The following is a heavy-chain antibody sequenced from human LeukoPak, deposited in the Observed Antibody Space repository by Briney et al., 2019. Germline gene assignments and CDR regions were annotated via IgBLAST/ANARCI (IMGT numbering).Heavy chain of an antibody. CDR2: ISYDGNNK. CDR1: GFTFSSYW. Sequence: GGSLRLSCAASGFTFSSYWMSWVRQAPGKGLEWVAVISYDGNNKYYADSVKGRFTIARDNSKDTLYLQMNSLRAEDTAVYYCARAVGQLWIFDYWGQGTLVTVSS. J-gene: IGHJ4*02. V-gene: IGHV3-30-3*01. D-gene: IGHD5-18*01. CDR3: ARAVGQLWIFDY.